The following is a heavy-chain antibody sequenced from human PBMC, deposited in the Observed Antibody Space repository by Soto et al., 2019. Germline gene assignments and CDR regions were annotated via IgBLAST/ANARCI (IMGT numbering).Heavy chain of an antibody. V-gene: IGHV1-69*13. CDR1: RVAFSKFI. Sequence: ASVKVSCKASRVAFSKFIVTWVRQAPGLGLEWVGGIIPIFGTANYAQKFQGRVRITADESTSTSYMEVNNLRSEDTAVYYCAKVRYSSPMGYYYGMDVWGQGTTVTVSS. J-gene: IGHJ6*02. D-gene: IGHD6-19*01. CDR3: AKVRYSSPMGYYYGMDV. CDR2: IIPIFGTA.